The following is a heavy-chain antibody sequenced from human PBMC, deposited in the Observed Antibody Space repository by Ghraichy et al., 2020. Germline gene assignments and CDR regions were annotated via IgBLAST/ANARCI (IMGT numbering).Heavy chain of an antibody. V-gene: IGHV4-59*08. J-gene: IGHJ6*02. CDR1: GGSIRSHF. D-gene: IGHD5-18*01. Sequence: SETLSLICTVSGGSIRSHFWSWIRQPPGKGLEWIGYIYYTGTTNYSPSPGGRASISLDTSKNQFSLSLTSVTAADTAVYYCARRGRGYSLYYYGLDVWGPGTMVNVAS. CDR3: ARRGRGYSLYYYGLDV. CDR2: IYYTGTT.